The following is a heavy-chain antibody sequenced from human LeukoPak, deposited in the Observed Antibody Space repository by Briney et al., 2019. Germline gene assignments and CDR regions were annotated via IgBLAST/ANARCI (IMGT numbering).Heavy chain of an antibody. V-gene: IGHV4-59*01. J-gene: IGHJ4*02. CDR3: ASRSSIWSGYQDTLYYFDS. D-gene: IGHD3-3*01. CDR2: IYYSGST. Sequence: SETLSLTCTVSGVSISSYYWSWIRQPPGKRLEWIAHIYYSGSTNYNPSLKSRVTISVDTSKNQFSLKLSSVTAADTAVYYCASRSSIWSGYQDTLYYFDSWGQGTLVTVSS. CDR1: GVSISSYY.